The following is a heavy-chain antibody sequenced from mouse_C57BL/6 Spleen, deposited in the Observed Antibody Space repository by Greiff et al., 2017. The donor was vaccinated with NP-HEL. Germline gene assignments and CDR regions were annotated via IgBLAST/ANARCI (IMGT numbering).Heavy chain of an antibody. Sequence: EVQLVESGGGLVQPGGSLSLSCAASGFTFTDYYMSWVRQPPGKALEWLGFIRNKANGYTTAYSASVKGRFTISRDNSQSILYLQMNALRAEDSATYYCARYKATVVEDYFDYWGQGTTLTVSS. CDR1: GFTFTDYY. J-gene: IGHJ2*01. V-gene: IGHV7-3*01. CDR2: IRNKANGYTT. CDR3: ARYKATVVEDYFDY. D-gene: IGHD1-1*01.